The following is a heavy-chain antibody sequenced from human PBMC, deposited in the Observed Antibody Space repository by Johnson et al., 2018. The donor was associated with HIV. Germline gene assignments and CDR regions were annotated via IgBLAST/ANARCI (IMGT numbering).Heavy chain of an antibody. J-gene: IGHJ3*02. CDR3: ARDTGERQPAYLYAFDI. V-gene: IGHV3-30*04. D-gene: IGHD1-1*01. CDR2: ISYDGSDK. Sequence: QVQLVESGGGVVQPGRSLRLSCAASKFTFSTYAMHWVRQAPGKGLEWVAVISYDGSDKYYADSVKGRFTISRDSSKNTLYLQMNSLIAEDTAVYYCARDTGERQPAYLYAFDIWGQGTMVTVSS. CDR1: KFTFSTYA.